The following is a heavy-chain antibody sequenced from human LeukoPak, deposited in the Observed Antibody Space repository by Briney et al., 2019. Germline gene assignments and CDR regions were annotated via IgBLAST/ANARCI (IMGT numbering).Heavy chain of an antibody. J-gene: IGHJ5*02. CDR3: AKRGPPPNTYGNWIDP. CDR1: GFTFSNND. D-gene: IGHD4-17*01. CDR2: IEHDGGNK. Sequence: GGSLRLSCVASGFTFSNNDMHWVRQAPDKGLEWVACIEHDGGNKYYADSVKGRFTISRDNAGNTLYLQMNSLTTEDTAVYYCAKRGPPPNTYGNWIDPWGQGTLVTVSS. V-gene: IGHV3-30*02.